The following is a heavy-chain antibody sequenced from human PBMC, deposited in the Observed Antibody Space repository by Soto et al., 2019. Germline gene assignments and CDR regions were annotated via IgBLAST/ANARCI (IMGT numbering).Heavy chain of an antibody. Sequence: SETLSLTCTVSGDSISSYYWSWIRQPPGKGLEWIGYIYDSGSTNYNPSLKSRVTISVDTSKNQFSLKLSSVTAADTAVYYFASTYYASGSYYFSGYYYYGMDVWGQGTTVTVSS. V-gene: IGHV4-59*01. CDR1: GDSISSYY. CDR3: ASTYYASGSYYFSGYYYYGMDV. J-gene: IGHJ6*02. D-gene: IGHD3-10*01. CDR2: IYDSGST.